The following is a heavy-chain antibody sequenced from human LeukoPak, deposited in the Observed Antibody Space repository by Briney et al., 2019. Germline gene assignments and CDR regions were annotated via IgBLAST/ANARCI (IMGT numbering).Heavy chain of an antibody. J-gene: IGHJ4*02. D-gene: IGHD3-22*01. V-gene: IGHV3-21*01. CDR3: ARGQLYYDSSGFDY. CDR1: GFTFSTYN. CDR2: ISTTGGST. Sequence: GGSLRLSCAASGFTFSTYNMNWVRQAPGKGLEWVSAISTTGGSTYYADSVKGRFTISRDNAKNSLYLQMNSLRAEDTAVYYCARGQLYYDSSGFDYWGQGTLVTVSS.